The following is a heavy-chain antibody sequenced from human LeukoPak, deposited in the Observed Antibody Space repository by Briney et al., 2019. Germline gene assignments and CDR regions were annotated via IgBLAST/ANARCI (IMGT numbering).Heavy chain of an antibody. V-gene: IGHV4-59*01. CDR1: GGSFSGYY. Sequence: SETLSLTCAVYGGSFSGYYWSWIRQPPGKGLEWIGYIYYTGSTNYNPSLKSRVTISVDTSKNQFSLRLSSVTAADTAVYYCASQYCSGGSCYPLFDYWGQGTLVTVSS. CDR3: ASQYCSGGSCYPLFDY. D-gene: IGHD2-15*01. CDR2: IYYTGST. J-gene: IGHJ4*02.